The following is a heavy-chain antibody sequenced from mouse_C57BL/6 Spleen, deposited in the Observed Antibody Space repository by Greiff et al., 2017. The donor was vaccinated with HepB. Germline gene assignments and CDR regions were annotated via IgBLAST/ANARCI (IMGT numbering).Heavy chain of an antibody. CDR2: ISSGSSTI. Sequence: EVMLVESGGGLVKPGGSLKLSCAASGFTFSDYGMHWVRQAPEKGLEWVAYISSGSSTIYYADTVKGRFTISRDNAKNTLFLQMTSLRSEDTAMYYCARPYGNYVDYAMDYWGQGTSVTVSS. D-gene: IGHD2-1*01. J-gene: IGHJ4*01. CDR1: GFTFSDYG. CDR3: ARPYGNYVDYAMDY. V-gene: IGHV5-17*01.